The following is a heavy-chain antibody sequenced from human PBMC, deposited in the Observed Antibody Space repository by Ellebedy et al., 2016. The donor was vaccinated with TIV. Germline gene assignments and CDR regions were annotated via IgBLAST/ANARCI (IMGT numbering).Heavy chain of an antibody. CDR1: GFSFSTYA. V-gene: IGHV3-21*01. CDR3: YSGGY. J-gene: IGHJ4*02. D-gene: IGHD1-26*01. CDR2: ISSGSSYI. Sequence: GGSLRLXCTASGFSFSTYAMNWVRQAPGKGLEWVSYISSGSSYIYYADSVKGRFTISRDNAKNSLYLQMNSLRAEDTAVYYTYSGGYWGQGTLVTVSS.